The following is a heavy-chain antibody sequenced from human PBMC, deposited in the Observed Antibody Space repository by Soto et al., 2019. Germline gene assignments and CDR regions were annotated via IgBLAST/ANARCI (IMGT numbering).Heavy chain of an antibody. D-gene: IGHD3-16*01. CDR3: ARRGWGGIDY. CDR2: IKQDGSEK. V-gene: IGHV3-7*01. J-gene: IGHJ4*02. Sequence: GGSLRLSCAASGFTFSSYWMSWVRQAPGKGLEWVAHIKQDGSEKYYVDSVKGRFTGSRDNAKNLMYLQMNSLRVEDTAVYYWARRGWGGIDYWGQGTLVTVSS. CDR1: GFTFSSYW.